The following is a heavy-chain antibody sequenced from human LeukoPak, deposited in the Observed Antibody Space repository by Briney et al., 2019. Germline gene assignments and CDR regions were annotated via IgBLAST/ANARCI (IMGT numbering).Heavy chain of an antibody. CDR1: GGTFSSYA. CDR3: ARVEGQLDTAMVTGVGYFDY. Sequence: SVKVSCKASGGTFSSYAISWVRQAPGQGLEWMGGIIPIFGTANYAQKFQGRVTITADKSTSTAYMELSSLRSEDTAVYYCARVEGQLDTAMVTGVGYFDYWGQGTLVTVSS. J-gene: IGHJ4*02. D-gene: IGHD5-18*01. CDR2: IIPIFGTA. V-gene: IGHV1-69*06.